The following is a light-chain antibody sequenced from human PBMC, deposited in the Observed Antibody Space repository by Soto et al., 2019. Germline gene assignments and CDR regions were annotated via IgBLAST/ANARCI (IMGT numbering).Light chain of an antibody. V-gene: IGLV7-43*01. Sequence: QAVVTQEPSLTVSPGGTVTLTCASSTGAVTSGYYANWFQQKPGQAPRALISSTSNKHSWTPARFSGSLLGGKAALTLSGVEPEDEAEYYFLIFYRDALVFGGGTKVTVL. CDR1: TGAVTSGYY. J-gene: IGLJ3*02. CDR2: STS. CDR3: LIFYRDALV.